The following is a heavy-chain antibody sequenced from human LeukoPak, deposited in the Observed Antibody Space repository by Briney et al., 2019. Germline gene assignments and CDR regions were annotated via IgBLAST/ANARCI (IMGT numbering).Heavy chain of an antibody. CDR1: GGSFSGYY. J-gene: IGHJ4*02. Sequence: LETLSLTCAVYGGSFSGYYWSWIRQPPGKGLEWIGEINHSGSTNYNPSLKSRVTISVDTSKNQFSLKLSSVTAADTAVYYCARGAVHRWGSYRYAATRDFDYWGQGTLVTVSS. CDR3: ARGAVHRWGSYRYAATRDFDY. V-gene: IGHV4-34*01. CDR2: INHSGST. D-gene: IGHD3-16*02.